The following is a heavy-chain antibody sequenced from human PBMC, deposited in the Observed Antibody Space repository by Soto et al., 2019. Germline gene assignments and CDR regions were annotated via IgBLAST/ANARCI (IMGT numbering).Heavy chain of an antibody. CDR1: GGSFSGYY. D-gene: IGHD2-2*01. V-gene: IGHV4-34*01. CDR2: INHSGST. Sequence: SETLSLTCAVYGGSFSGYYWSWIRQPPGKGLEWIGEINHSGSTNYNPSLKSRVTISVDTSKNQFSLKLSSVTAADTAMYYCARGYPVPAAILSFTYGGRGTLVPVS. CDR3: ARGYPVPAAILSFTY. J-gene: IGHJ4*02.